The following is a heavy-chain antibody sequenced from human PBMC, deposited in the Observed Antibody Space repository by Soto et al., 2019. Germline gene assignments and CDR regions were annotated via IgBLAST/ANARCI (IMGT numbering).Heavy chain of an antibody. CDR3: ARIGLKDLDYYYGMDV. V-gene: IGHV4-4*02. J-gene: IGHJ6*02. Sequence: KPSETLSLTCAVSGGSISSSNWWSWVRQPPGKGLEWIGEIYHSGSTNYNPSLKSRVTISVDKSKNQFSLKLSSVTAADTAVYYCARIGLKDLDYYYGMDVWGQGTTVTVSS. CDR2: IYHSGST. CDR1: GGSISSSNW.